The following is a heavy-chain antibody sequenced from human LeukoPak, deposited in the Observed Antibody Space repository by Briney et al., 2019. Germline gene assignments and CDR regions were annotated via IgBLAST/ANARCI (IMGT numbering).Heavy chain of an antibody. J-gene: IGHJ3*02. CDR2: IYYSGST. CDR3: ARPQSGSYLDAFDI. CDR1: GGSISSYY. V-gene: IGHV4-59*01. Sequence: SETLTLTCTVSGGSISSYYWSWIRQPPGKGREWIGYIYYSGSTNYNTSLKSRVTISVDTSKNQFSLKLTSVTAADTAVYYCARPQSGSYLDAFDIWGQGTVVTVSS. D-gene: IGHD1-26*01.